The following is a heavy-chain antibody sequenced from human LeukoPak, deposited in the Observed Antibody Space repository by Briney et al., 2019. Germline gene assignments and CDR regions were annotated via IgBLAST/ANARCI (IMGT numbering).Heavy chain of an antibody. CDR1: GFTFSSYA. J-gene: IGHJ4*02. CDR2: ISYDGSNK. Sequence: PGRPLRLSCAASGFTFSSYAMHWVRQAPGKGLEWVAVISYDGSNKYYADSVKGRFSISRDNSKNTLYLQMNSLRAEDTAVYYCARSYSSSWPTGDYFDYWGQGTLVTVSS. V-gene: IGHV3-30*04. CDR3: ARSYSSSWPTGDYFDY. D-gene: IGHD6-13*01.